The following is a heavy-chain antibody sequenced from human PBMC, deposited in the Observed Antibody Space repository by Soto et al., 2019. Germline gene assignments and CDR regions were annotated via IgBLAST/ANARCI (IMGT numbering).Heavy chain of an antibody. CDR1: GGSISSSSYY. V-gene: IGHV4-39*01. CDR2: IYYSGST. D-gene: IGHD6-13*01. CDR3: DGSSQDAFDI. J-gene: IGHJ3*02. Sequence: QLQLQESGPGLVKPSETLSLTCTVSGGSISSSSYYWGWIRQPPGKGLEWIGSIYYSGSTYYNPSLKSRVTISEDTSKNQFSLKLSSVSAADTAVYYCDGSSQDAFDIWGQGQMVTVSS.